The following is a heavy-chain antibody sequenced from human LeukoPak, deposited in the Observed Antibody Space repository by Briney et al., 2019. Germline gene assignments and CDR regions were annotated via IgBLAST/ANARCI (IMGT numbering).Heavy chain of an antibody. CDR1: GYSFTSYW. D-gene: IGHD1-14*01. Sequence: GESLKISCKGSGYSFTSYWIGWVRQMPGKGLEGMGIIYPGDSDTRYSPSFQGQVTISADKSISTAYLQWSSLKASDTAMYYCARRTASPRNPLGYWFDPWGQGTLITVSS. CDR3: ARRTASPRNPLGYWFDP. V-gene: IGHV5-51*01. CDR2: IYPGDSDT. J-gene: IGHJ5*02.